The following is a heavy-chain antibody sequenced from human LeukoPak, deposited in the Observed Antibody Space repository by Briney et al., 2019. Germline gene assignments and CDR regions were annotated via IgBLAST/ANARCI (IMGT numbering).Heavy chain of an antibody. CDR2: ISAYNGNT. V-gene: IGHV1-18*04. CDR3: ARGVDDEIVVVPAAMPLGY. J-gene: IGHJ4*02. D-gene: IGHD2-2*01. CDR1: GYTFTSYG. Sequence: ASVKVSCKASGYTFTSYGISWVRQAPGQGLEWMGWISAYNGNTNYAQKLQGRVTMTTDTSTSTAYMELRSLRSDDTAVYYCARGVDDEIVVVPAAMPLGYGGQEPLVTVP.